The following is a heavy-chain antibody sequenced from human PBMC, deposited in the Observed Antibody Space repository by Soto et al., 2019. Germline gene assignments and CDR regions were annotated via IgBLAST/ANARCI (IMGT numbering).Heavy chain of an antibody. CDR1: GYTFTSYA. Sequence: QVQLVQSGAEVKKPGASVKVSCKASGYTFTSYAMHWVRQAPGQRLEWMGWINAGNGNTKYSQKFQGRVTITRDTSASTAYMELSSLRSEDTAEYYCERGWHDILTGYYSSLGYWGQGTLVTVSS. CDR2: INAGNGNT. D-gene: IGHD3-9*01. CDR3: ERGWHDILTGYYSSLGY. V-gene: IGHV1-3*01. J-gene: IGHJ4*02.